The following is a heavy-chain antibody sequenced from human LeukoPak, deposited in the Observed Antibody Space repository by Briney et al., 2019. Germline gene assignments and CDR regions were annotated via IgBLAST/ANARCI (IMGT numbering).Heavy chain of an antibody. Sequence: GGSLRLSCAASGFTFSSYAMSWVRQAPGKGLEWVSAISGSGGSTYYADSVKGRFTISRDNSKNTLYLQMNSLRAEDTAVDYCARMGAAAGVYNWFDPWGQGTLVTVSS. J-gene: IGHJ5*02. CDR3: ARMGAAAGVYNWFDP. D-gene: IGHD6-13*01. V-gene: IGHV3-23*01. CDR2: ISGSGGST. CDR1: GFTFSSYA.